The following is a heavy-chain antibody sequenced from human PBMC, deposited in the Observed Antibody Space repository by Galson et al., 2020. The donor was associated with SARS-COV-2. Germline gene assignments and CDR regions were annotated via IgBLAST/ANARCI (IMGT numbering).Heavy chain of an antibody. Sequence: GGSLRLSCTASGFTFSSFWMTWVRQAPGKGLEWVANIKEDGSEKHYVDSVEGRFTISRDNAKNSLYLQMDSLRAEDTAIYYCARSRYSDYWGQGTLVTVSS. J-gene: IGHJ4*02. CDR1: GFTFSSFW. CDR2: IKEDGSEK. V-gene: IGHV3-7*03. D-gene: IGHD3-10*01. CDR3: ARSRYSDY.